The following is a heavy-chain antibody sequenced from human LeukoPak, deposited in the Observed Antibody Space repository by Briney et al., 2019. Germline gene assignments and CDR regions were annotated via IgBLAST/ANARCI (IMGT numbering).Heavy chain of an antibody. CDR2: IYYSGST. CDR3: ARNYYGDYVPHYFDH. V-gene: IGHV4-59*01. J-gene: IGHJ4*02. CDR1: GGSISSYY. Sequence: SETLSLTCTVSGGSISSYYWSWIRQPPGKGLEWIGYIYYSGSTNYNPSLKSRVTISVDTSKNQFSLKLSSVTAADTAVYYCARNYYGDYVPHYFDHWGQGTLVTVSS. D-gene: IGHD4-17*01.